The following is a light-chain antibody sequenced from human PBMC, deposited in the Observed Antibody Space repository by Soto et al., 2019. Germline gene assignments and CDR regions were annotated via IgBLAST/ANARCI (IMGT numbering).Light chain of an antibody. CDR2: LEGSGSY. CDR3: ETWDSNLHWV. CDR1: SGHSSYI. Sequence: QPVLTQSSSASASLGSSVKLTCTLSSGHSSYIIAWHQQQPGKAPRYLMKLEGSGSYNKGSGVPDRFSGSSSGADRYLTISHLQFEDEADYYCETWDSNLHWVFGGGTKVTVL. J-gene: IGLJ3*02. V-gene: IGLV4-60*02.